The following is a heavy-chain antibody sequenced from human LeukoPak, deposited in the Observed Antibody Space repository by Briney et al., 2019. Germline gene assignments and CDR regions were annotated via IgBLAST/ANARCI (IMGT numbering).Heavy chain of an antibody. CDR2: ISAYNGNT. J-gene: IGHJ4*02. V-gene: IGHV1-18*01. Sequence: ASVKVSCKASGYTFTSYGISWVRQAPGQGLEWMGWISAYNGNTNYAQKVQGRVTMTTDTSTSSAYMELRSLRSDDTAVYYCAREGIVVSDSPPDYWGQGTLVTVSS. CDR3: AREGIVVSDSPPDY. D-gene: IGHD6-19*01. CDR1: GYTFTSYG.